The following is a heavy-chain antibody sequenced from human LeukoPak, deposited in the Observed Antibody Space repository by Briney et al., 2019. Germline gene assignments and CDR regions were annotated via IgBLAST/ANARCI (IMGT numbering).Heavy chain of an antibody. J-gene: IGHJ4*02. Sequence: PSETLSLTYTVSGGSMYNYYWTWIRQSAGKGLEWIGRIYTSESTYYNPSLKSRVTMSIDTSKNQFSLKLSSVTAADTAIYYCARARAAANTYADCWGQGTLVTVSS. CDR3: ARARAAANTYADC. CDR2: IYTSEST. V-gene: IGHV4-4*07. CDR1: GGSMYNYY. D-gene: IGHD3-16*01.